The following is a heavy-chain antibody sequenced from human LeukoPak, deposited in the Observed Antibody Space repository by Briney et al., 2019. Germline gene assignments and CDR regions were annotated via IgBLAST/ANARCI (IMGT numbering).Heavy chain of an antibody. CDR2: ISAYNGNT. CDR1: GYTFTSYG. J-gene: IGHJ4*02. Sequence: ASVKVCCKASGYTFTSYGISWVRQAPGQGLEWMGWISAYNGNTNYAQKLQGRVTMTTDTSTSTAYMELRSLRSDDTAVYYCAREGYYYDSSGYYSQDYWGQGTLVTVSS. V-gene: IGHV1-18*01. CDR3: AREGYYYDSSGYYSQDY. D-gene: IGHD3-22*01.